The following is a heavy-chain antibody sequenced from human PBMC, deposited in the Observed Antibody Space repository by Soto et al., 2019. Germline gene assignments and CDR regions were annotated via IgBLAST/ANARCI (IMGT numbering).Heavy chain of an antibody. CDR2: IYYSGST. CDR1: GGSISSYY. Sequence: SETLSLTCTVSGGSISSYYWSWIRQPPGKGLEWIGYIYYSGSTNYNPSLKSRVTISVDTSKNQFSLKLSSVTAADTAVYYCARHRGTGIGGYYYYMDVWGKGTTVTVSS. D-gene: IGHD1-1*01. CDR3: ARHRGTGIGGYYYYMDV. V-gene: IGHV4-59*08. J-gene: IGHJ6*03.